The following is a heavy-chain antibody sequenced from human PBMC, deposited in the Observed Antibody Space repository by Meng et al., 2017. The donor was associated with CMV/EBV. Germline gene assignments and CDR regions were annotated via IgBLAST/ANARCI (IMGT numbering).Heavy chain of an antibody. CDR1: GFTFSRYW. CDR2: INSDGSRT. Sequence: GGSLRLSCAGLGFTFSRYWMHWVRQAPGKGLVWVSRINSDGSRTRDADSVKGRFTISRDNAKNTLYLQMNSLRAEDTAVYYCTRGIPPVKEYGMEGYGMDVWGRGTPVTVSS. J-gene: IGHJ6*02. V-gene: IGHV3-74*01. D-gene: IGHD2-8*01. CDR3: TRGIPPVKEYGMEGYGMDV.